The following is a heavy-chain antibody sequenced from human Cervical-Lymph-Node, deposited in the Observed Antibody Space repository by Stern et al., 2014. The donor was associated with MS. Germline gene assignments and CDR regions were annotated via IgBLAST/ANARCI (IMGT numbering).Heavy chain of an antibody. CDR3: ARRDSGHDSAPFDY. J-gene: IGHJ4*01. CDR1: RYSFTTYW. Sequence: EVQLLESGAEVKKPGESLKISCKGSRYSFTTYWIGWVRQMPGKGLEWMGIIHPVDSDTRYSPSFLGQGTISADKSSSTAYLQWGSLQASDTAMYYCARRDSGHDSAPFDYWGQGTLVTVSS. D-gene: IGHD5-12*01. CDR2: IHPVDSDT. V-gene: IGHV5-51*03.